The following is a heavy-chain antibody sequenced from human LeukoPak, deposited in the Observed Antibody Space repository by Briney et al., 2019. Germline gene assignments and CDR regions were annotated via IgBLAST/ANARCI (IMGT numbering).Heavy chain of an antibody. CDR3: ARAPRRIAVAGTLFDY. Sequence: PGGSLRLSCAASGFTFSSYEMNWVRQAPGKGLEWVSYISSSGSTIYYADSVKGRFTISRDNAKNSLYLQMNSLRAEDTAVYYCARAPRRIAVAGTLFDYWGQGTLVTVSS. V-gene: IGHV3-48*03. CDR1: GFTFSSYE. J-gene: IGHJ4*02. CDR2: ISSSGSTI. D-gene: IGHD6-19*01.